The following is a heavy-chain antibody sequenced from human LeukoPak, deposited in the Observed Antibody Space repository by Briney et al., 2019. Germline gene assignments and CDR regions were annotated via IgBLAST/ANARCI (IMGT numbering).Heavy chain of an antibody. CDR2: ITSSSRYI. J-gene: IGHJ4*02. V-gene: IGHV3-21*01. D-gene: IGHD3-22*01. Sequence: GGSLRLSCAASGFTFSTYSMNWVRQAPGKGLEWVSSITSSSRYIYYPDSVKGRFTISRDNAKNSLYLQMNSLRAEGTAVYYCARHVVAVGFDYWGQGTLVTVSS. CDR1: GFTFSTYS. CDR3: ARHVVAVGFDY.